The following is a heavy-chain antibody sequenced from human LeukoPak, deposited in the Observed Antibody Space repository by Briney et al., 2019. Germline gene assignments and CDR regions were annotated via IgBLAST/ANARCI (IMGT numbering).Heavy chain of an antibody. CDR1: GYTFTDYY. V-gene: IGHV1-2*02. J-gene: IGHJ4*02. CDR3: ATDYRYSNSFDY. Sequence: VASVKVSCKASGYTFTDYYIHWVRQAPGQGLEWMGWVNPKSGGTSTAQKFQGRVTMTEDTSTDTAYMELSSLRSGDTAVYYCATDYRYSNSFDYWGQGTLVTVSS. D-gene: IGHD4-11*01. CDR2: VNPKSGGT.